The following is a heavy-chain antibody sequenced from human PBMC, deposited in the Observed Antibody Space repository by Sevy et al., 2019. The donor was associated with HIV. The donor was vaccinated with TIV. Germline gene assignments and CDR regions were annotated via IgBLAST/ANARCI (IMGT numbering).Heavy chain of an antibody. D-gene: IGHD4-17*01. CDR2: IRSKTYGGTT. Sequence: GGSLRLSCTASGFTFGDYAMSWFRQAPGKGLEWVSFIRSKTYGGTTEHAASLKGRFTISRDDSRNIAYLQMHSLRTEDTAVYYCTRGRPIYGDYGIDYWGQGTLVTVSS. CDR3: TRGRPIYGDYGIDY. V-gene: IGHV3-49*03. J-gene: IGHJ4*02. CDR1: GFTFGDYA.